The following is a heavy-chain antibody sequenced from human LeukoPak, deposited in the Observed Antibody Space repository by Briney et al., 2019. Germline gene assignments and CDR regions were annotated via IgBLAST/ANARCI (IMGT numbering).Heavy chain of an antibody. CDR1: GFTFSSYA. V-gene: IGHV3-23*01. CDR2: ISGSGGST. D-gene: IGHD2-15*01. CDR3: AKDGYCSGGSCFDY. Sequence: AGGSLRLSCAASGFTFSSYAMSWVRQAPGKGLEWVSAISGSGGSTYYADSVKGRFTISRDNSKNTLYLQTNSLRAEDTAVYYCAKDGYCSGGSCFDYWGQGTLVTVSS. J-gene: IGHJ4*02.